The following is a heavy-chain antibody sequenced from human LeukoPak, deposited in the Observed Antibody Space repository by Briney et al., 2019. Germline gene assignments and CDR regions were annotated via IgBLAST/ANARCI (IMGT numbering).Heavy chain of an antibody. D-gene: IGHD1-14*01. V-gene: IGHV4-61*02. J-gene: IGHJ6*03. Sequence: SETLSLTCTVSGGSISSGSYYWSWIRQPAGKGLEWVGRIYTSGSTNYNPSLKSRVTISVDTSKNQFSLKLSSVTAADTAVYYCARDGTRRYMDVWGTGTTVTVSS. CDR1: GGSISSGSYY. CDR2: IYTSGST. CDR3: ARDGTRRYMDV.